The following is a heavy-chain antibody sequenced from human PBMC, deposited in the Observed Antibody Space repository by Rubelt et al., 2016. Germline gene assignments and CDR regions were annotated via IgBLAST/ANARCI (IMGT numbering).Heavy chain of an antibody. V-gene: IGHV3-33*01. CDR1: GFTFSSYG. D-gene: IGHD3-3*01. J-gene: IGHJ4*02. Sequence: QVQLVESGGGVVQPGRSLRLSCAASGFTFSSYGMHWVRQAPGKGLEWVAVIWYDGSNKYYVGSVKGRFTISRDNSKNTLYLQMNSLRAEDTAVYYCARERSLEWLSPFDYWGQGTLVTVSS. CDR2: IWYDGSNK. CDR3: ARERSLEWLSPFDY.